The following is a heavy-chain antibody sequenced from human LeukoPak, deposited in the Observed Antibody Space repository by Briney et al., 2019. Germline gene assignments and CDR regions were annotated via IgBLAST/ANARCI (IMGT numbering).Heavy chain of an antibody. V-gene: IGHV3-11*05. CDR3: VRDWRSSGCFDY. J-gene: IGHJ4*02. Sequence: PGGSLRLSCAASGFTFSDYYMSWIRQAPGKGLEWVSYISSSSTYTNYADSVKGRFTISRDNAKNSLYLQMNSLRAEDAAVYYCVRDWRSSGCFDYWGQGTLVTVSS. D-gene: IGHD6-19*01. CDR2: ISSSSTYT. CDR1: GFTFSDYY.